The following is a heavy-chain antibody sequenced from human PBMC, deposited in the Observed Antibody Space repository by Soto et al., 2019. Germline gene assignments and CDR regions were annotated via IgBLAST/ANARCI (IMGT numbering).Heavy chain of an antibody. D-gene: IGHD4-17*01. J-gene: IGHJ4*02. V-gene: IGHV1-3*01. CDR1: GYTFTSYA. Sequence: GASVKVSCKASGYTFTSYAMHWVRQAPGQRLEWMGWINAGNGNTKYSQKFQGRVTITRDTSASTANMEQSSLRSEDTAVYYCERARVYDYGVFYFDYWGQGPLVTVS. CDR2: INAGNGNT. CDR3: ERARVYDYGVFYFDY.